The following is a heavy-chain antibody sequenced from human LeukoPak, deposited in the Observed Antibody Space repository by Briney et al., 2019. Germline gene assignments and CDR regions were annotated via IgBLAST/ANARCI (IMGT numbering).Heavy chain of an antibody. D-gene: IGHD2-2*01. CDR1: GGSISSYY. CDR2: IYYSGST. Sequence: SETLSLTCTVSGGSISSYYWSWIRQPPGKGLEWIGYIYYSGSTNYNPSLKSRVTISVDTSKNQLSLKLSSVTAADTAVYYCARGMVVVPAAISVWGQGTLVTVSS. J-gene: IGHJ4*02. V-gene: IGHV4-59*01. CDR3: ARGMVVVPAAISV.